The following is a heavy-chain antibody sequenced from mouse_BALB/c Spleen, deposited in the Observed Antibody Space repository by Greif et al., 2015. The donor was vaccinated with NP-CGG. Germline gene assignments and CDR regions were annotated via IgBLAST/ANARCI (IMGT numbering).Heavy chain of an antibody. Sequence: EVQGVESGGGLVQPGGSRKLSCAASGFTFSSFGMHWVRQAPEKGLEWVAYISSGRSTIYYADTVKGRFTISRDNPKNTLFLQMTSLRSEDTAMYNCARTTVVAYYAMDYWGQGTSVTVSS. CDR2: ISSGRSTI. V-gene: IGHV5-17*02. J-gene: IGHJ4*01. D-gene: IGHD1-1*01. CDR3: ARTTVVAYYAMDY. CDR1: GFTFSSFG.